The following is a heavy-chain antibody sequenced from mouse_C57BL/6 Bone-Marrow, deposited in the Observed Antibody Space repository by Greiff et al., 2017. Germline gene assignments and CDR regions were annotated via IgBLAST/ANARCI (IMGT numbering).Heavy chain of an antibody. CDR1: GYTFTSYW. J-gene: IGHJ4*01. D-gene: IGHD6-1*01. V-gene: IGHV1-55*01. CDR3: EREGSHSDAMYY. Sequence: QVQLQQPGAELVKPGASVKMSCKASGYTFTSYWITWVKQRPGQGLEWIGDIYPGSGSTNYNEKFKSKATLTVDTSSSTAYMQLSSLTSEDSADFDCEREGSHSDAMYYWGQGTAATVSA. CDR2: IYPGSGST.